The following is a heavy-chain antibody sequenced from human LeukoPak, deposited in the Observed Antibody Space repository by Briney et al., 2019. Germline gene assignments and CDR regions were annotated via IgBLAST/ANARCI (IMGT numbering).Heavy chain of an antibody. CDR2: ISSSGSTI. Sequence: SGGSLRLSCAASGFTFSDYYMSWIRQAPGKGLEWASYISSSGSTIYYADSVKGRFTISRDNAKNSLYLQMNSLRAEDTAVYYCARERPDYYYYMDVWGKGTTVTVSS. CDR1: GFTFSDYY. D-gene: IGHD1-14*01. V-gene: IGHV3-11*04. CDR3: ARERPDYYYYMDV. J-gene: IGHJ6*03.